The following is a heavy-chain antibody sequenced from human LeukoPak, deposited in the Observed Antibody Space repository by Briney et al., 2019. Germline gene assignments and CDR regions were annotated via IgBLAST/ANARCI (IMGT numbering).Heavy chain of an antibody. CDR3: ARVGIAARLGAFDI. D-gene: IGHD6-6*01. Sequence: QAGGSLSLSCAASGFTVGSNYMSGVRQAPGKGLGWVSVIYSGGSTYYADSVKGRFTISRDNSKNTLYLQMNSLRAEDTAVYYCARVGIAARLGAFDIWGQGTMVTVSS. CDR1: GFTVGSNY. CDR2: IYSGGST. V-gene: IGHV3-53*01. J-gene: IGHJ3*02.